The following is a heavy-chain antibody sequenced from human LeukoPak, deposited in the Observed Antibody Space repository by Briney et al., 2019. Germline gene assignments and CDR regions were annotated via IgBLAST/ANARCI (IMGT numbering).Heavy chain of an antibody. Sequence: PSETLSLTRTVSGGSLSSGGYYWSWIRQHPGKGLEWFGHIYYSGSTYYNPSLKSRVTISVDTSKNQFSLKLSSVTAADTAVYCCARDQGDYYDSSGLRPWWYYGMDVWGQGTTVTVSS. CDR3: ARDQGDYYDSSGLRPWWYYGMDV. J-gene: IGHJ6*02. CDR2: IYYSGST. V-gene: IGHV4-31*03. D-gene: IGHD3-22*01. CDR1: GGSLSSGGYY.